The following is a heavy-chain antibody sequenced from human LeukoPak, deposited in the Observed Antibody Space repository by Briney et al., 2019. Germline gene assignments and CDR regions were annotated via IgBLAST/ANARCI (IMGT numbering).Heavy chain of an antibody. CDR3: AKDPNSVGCYRNYFDY. D-gene: IGHD2-15*01. CDR2: ISGSGSTT. Sequence: GGSLRLSCAASGFTFSSYSMNWVRQAPGKGLEWVSAISGSGSTTYYADSVKGRFTISRDISKNTVYLQMSSLRAEDTAVYYCAKDPNSVGCYRNYFDYWGQGTLVTVSS. J-gene: IGHJ4*02. V-gene: IGHV3-23*01. CDR1: GFTFSSYS.